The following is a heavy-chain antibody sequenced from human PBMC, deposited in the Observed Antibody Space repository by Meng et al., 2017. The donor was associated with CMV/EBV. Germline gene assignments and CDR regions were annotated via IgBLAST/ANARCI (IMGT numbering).Heavy chain of an antibody. CDR1: GGSFSGYY. V-gene: IGHV4-34*01. CDR2: INHSGST. Sequence: SDTLSLTCAVYGGSFSGYYWSWIRQPPGKGLEWIGEINHSGSTNYNPSLKSRVTISVDTSKNQFSLKLSSVTAADTAVYYCARGGPAARYYYYYYGMDVWGQGTTVTVSS. CDR3: ARGGPAARYYYYYYGMDV. J-gene: IGHJ6*02. D-gene: IGHD2-2*01.